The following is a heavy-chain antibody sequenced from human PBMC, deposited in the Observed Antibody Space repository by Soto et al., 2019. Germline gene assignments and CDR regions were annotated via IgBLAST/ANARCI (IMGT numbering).Heavy chain of an antibody. Sequence: EVQLVESGGGLVQPGGSLRLSCAASGFTFSSYDMLWVRQATGKGLEWVSAIGTAGDTYYPGSVKGRFTISRENAKNSLYLQMNSLRAGDTAVYYCARVSRGDAFDIWGQGTMVTVSS. CDR1: GFTFSSYD. V-gene: IGHV3-13*04. CDR2: IGTAGDT. CDR3: ARVSRGDAFDI. J-gene: IGHJ3*02. D-gene: IGHD3-10*01.